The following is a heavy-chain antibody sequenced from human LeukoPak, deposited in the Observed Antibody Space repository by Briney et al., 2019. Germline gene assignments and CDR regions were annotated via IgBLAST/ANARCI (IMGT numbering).Heavy chain of an antibody. CDR1: GGSFSGYY. D-gene: IGHD6-13*01. CDR3: ARSQQGI. J-gene: IGHJ4*02. CDR2: INHSGST. V-gene: IGHV4-34*01. Sequence: SETLSLTCAVYGGSFSGYYRSWIRQPPGKGLEWIGEINHSGSTNYNPSLKSRVTISVDTSKNQFSLKLSSVTAADTAVYYCARSQQGIWGQGTLVTVSS.